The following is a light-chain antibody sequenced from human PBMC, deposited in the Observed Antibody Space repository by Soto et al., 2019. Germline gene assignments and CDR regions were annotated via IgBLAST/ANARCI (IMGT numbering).Light chain of an antibody. J-gene: IGKJ4*01. CDR3: QQY. Sequence: SQMTQSPSTLSASVGDRVTITCRASQNINTWLAWYQHKPGKAPKVLIHKASSLQSGVPSRFSGSGSGREFTLIINSLQPDDFATYYCQQYVGGGTKVE. CDR1: QNINTW. V-gene: IGKV1-5*03. CDR2: KAS.